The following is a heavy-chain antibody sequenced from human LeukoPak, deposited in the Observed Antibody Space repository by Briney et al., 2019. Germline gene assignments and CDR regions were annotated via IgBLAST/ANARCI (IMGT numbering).Heavy chain of an antibody. CDR1: GGSLSNYY. Sequence: SETLSLTCAVYGGSLSNYYWSWIRQPPGKGLEWIGEINDSGRIKYNPSLMIRVTVSVDTSNNQFSLRLTSVTATDTAVYYCARRWNYGRNYYIDVWGNGATVSVSS. CDR3: ARRWNYGRNYYIDV. J-gene: IGHJ6*03. CDR2: INDSGRI. V-gene: IGHV4-34*01. D-gene: IGHD1-7*01.